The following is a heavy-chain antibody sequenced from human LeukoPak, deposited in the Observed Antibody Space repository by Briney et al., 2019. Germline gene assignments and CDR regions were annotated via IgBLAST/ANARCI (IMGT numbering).Heavy chain of an antibody. V-gene: IGHV3-30-3*01. CDR1: GFTFSSYA. Sequence: GGSLRLSCAASGFTFSSYAMHWVRQAPGKGLEWVAVISYDGSNKYYADSVKGRFTISRDNSKNTLYLQMNSLRAEDTAVYYCAGKGGSDYWGQGTLVTVSS. CDR2: ISYDGSNK. D-gene: IGHD6-25*01. CDR3: AGKGGSDY. J-gene: IGHJ4*02.